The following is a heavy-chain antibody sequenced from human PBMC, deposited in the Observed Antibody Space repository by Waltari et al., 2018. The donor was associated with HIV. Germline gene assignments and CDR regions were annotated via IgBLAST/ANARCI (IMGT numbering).Heavy chain of an antibody. V-gene: IGHV3-74*01. CDR3: TTVFEF. Sequence: EVQLVESGGGLVQPGGSLTLSCEASGFPFTNYWMHWVRQVPGKGLVWVARIDTDGTGTSYADSVKGRLTISRDNAKNTVHLQMNSLRLEDTALYYCTTVFEFWGRGTQVTVSS. J-gene: IGHJ2*01. CDR1: GFPFTNYW. CDR2: IDTDGTGT.